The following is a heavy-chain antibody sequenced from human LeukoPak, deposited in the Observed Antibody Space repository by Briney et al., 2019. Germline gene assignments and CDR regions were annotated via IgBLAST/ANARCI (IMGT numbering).Heavy chain of an antibody. CDR1: GFTFDDYA. Sequence: LGGSLRLSCAASGFTFDDYAMHWVRQAPGKGLEWVSLISWDGGSTYYADSVKGRFTISRDNSKNSLYLQMNSLRAEDTALYYCAKDYSAWYSSSWSSNYHYMDVWGKGTTVTVSS. V-gene: IGHV3-43D*03. D-gene: IGHD6-13*01. CDR3: AKDYSAWYSSSWSSNYHYMDV. CDR2: ISWDGGST. J-gene: IGHJ6*03.